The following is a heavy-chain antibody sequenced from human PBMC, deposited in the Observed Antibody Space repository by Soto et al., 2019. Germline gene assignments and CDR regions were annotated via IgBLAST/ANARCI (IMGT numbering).Heavy chain of an antibody. CDR2: IYHSGST. D-gene: IGHD6-6*01. V-gene: IGHV4-39*07. Sequence: PSETLSLTCTVSGGSISSSSYYWGWIRQPPGKGLEWIGSIYHSGSTYYNPSLKSRVTISVDTSKNQFSLKLSSVTAADTAVYYCAKCITALGPIDYWGQGTLVTVSS. CDR1: GGSISSSSYY. CDR3: AKCITALGPIDY. J-gene: IGHJ4*02.